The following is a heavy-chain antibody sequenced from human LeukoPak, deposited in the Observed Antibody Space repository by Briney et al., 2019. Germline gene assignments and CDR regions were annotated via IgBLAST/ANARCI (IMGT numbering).Heavy chain of an antibody. J-gene: IGHJ3*02. CDR1: GYTFTNYG. V-gene: IGHV1-18*01. Sequence: ASVKVSCKASGYTFTNYGVSWERQAPGQGLEWMGWISAYNGNTDYAQKLQGRVTMTTDTSTSTAYMELRSLRSEDTAVYYCAREAPGAIGPDAFDIWGQGTMATVSS. CDR2: ISAYNGNT. D-gene: IGHD2-2*02. CDR3: AREAPGAIGPDAFDI.